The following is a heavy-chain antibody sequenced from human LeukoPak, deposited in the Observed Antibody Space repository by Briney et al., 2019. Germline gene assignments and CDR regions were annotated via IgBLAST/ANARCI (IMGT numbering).Heavy chain of an antibody. Sequence: PSETLSLTCTVSGGSISSGGYYWSWIRQHPGKGLEWIGYIYYSGSTYYNPSLKSRVTISVDTSKNQFSLKLSSVTAADTAVYYCARRRRTTDSSTSIYYYGMDVWGQGTTVTVSS. CDR2: IYYSGST. J-gene: IGHJ6*02. V-gene: IGHV4-31*03. CDR1: GGSISSGGYY. CDR3: ARRRRTTDSSTSIYYYGMDV. D-gene: IGHD2-2*01.